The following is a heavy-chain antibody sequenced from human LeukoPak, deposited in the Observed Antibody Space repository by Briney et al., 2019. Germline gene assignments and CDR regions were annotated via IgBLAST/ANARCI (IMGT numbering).Heavy chain of an antibody. Sequence: NPSETLSLTCTVSGGSISSSSYYWGWIRQPPGKGLEWIGSIYYSGSTYYNPSLKSRVTISVDTSKNQFSLKLSSVTAADTAVYYCASVFAKRESWLSGELSSYFDYWGQGTLVTVSS. CDR1: GGSISSSSYY. V-gene: IGHV4-39*01. J-gene: IGHJ4*02. CDR3: ASVFAKRESWLSGELSSYFDY. CDR2: IYYSGST. D-gene: IGHD3-16*02.